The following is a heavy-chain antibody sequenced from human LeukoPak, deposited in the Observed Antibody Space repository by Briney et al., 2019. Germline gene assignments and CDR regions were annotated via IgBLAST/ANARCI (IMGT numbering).Heavy chain of an antibody. CDR2: IYTTGAT. Sequence: SETLSLTCAVSSGSISSYYWSWIRQPAGKGLEWIGRIYTTGATHYNPSLNSRVTMSIDTSKNQFSLKLRSVTAADTAVYYCARDGYTASHYSLHFWGQGILVTVSS. J-gene: IGHJ4*02. V-gene: IGHV4-4*07. CDR1: SGSISSYY. D-gene: IGHD5-12*01. CDR3: ARDGYTASHYSLHF.